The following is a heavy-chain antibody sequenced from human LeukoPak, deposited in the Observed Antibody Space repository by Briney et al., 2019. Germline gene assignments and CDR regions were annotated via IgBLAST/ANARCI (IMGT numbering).Heavy chain of an antibody. CDR2: IRQDGSEK. CDR1: GFTFGTYW. V-gene: IGHV3-7*01. J-gene: IGHJ4*02. D-gene: IGHD2-2*01. CDR3: ARDMRYFDF. Sequence: GGSLRLSCAVSGFTFGTYWMIWVRQAPGKGLEWVANIRQDGSEKHYVDSVKGQFTISRDNAKSSVYLQMDRLRAEDTAVYYCARDMRYFDFWGQGTLVTVSS.